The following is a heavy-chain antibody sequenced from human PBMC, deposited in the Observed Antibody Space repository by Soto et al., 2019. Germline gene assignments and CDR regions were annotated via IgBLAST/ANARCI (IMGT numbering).Heavy chain of an antibody. D-gene: IGHD5-12*01. Sequence: GSLRLSCAAFGFTFSTYSVNWVRQAPGEGLEWVSSITSSSSSSYIFYADSVKGRFTISRDNAKNSLYLQMNSLRAEDPAVYYCARDVQMATIRGGDYWGQGTLVTVSS. CDR2: ITSSSSSSYI. CDR1: GFTFSTYS. V-gene: IGHV3-21*01. CDR3: ARDVQMATIRGGDY. J-gene: IGHJ4*02.